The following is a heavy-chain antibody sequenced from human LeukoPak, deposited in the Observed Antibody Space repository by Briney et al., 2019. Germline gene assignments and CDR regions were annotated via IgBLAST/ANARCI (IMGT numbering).Heavy chain of an antibody. V-gene: IGHV3-20*04. D-gene: IGHD3-9*01. CDR3: ARDRSYYDILTGYYNGGYYFDY. J-gene: IGHJ4*02. CDR2: INWNGGST. Sequence: GGSLRLSCAASGFTFDDYGMSWVRHAPGKGLEWVSGINWNGGSTGYADSVKGRFTISRDNAKNSLYLQMNSLRAEDTALYYCARDRSYYDILTGYYNGGYYFDYWGQGTLVTVSS. CDR1: GFTFDDYG.